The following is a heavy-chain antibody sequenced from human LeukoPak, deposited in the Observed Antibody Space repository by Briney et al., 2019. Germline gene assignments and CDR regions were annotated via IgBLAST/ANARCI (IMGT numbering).Heavy chain of an antibody. CDR3: AELGITMIGGV. J-gene: IGHJ6*04. CDR1: GLTFNKYW. CDR2: IKQDGSEK. Sequence: GGSLRLSCEASGLTFNKYWMTWVRQAPGKGLEWVANIKQDGSEKNYVDSVKGRFTISRDNSKNTLYLQMNSLRAEDTAVYYCAELGITMIGGVWGKGTTVTISS. V-gene: IGHV3-7*01. D-gene: IGHD3-10*02.